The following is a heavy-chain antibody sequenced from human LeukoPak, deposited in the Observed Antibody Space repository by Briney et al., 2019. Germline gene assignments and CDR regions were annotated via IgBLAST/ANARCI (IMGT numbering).Heavy chain of an antibody. Sequence: PSETLSLTCTVSGGSTSSSYWSWIRQPPGKGLEWIGSVNYGGPTYYNPSLKSRVTISVDTSRNQFSLKLSSVTAADTSVYYCGRHDSGTYYRFDYWGQGSLVTVSS. CDR2: VNYGGPT. CDR3: GRHDSGTYYRFDY. D-gene: IGHD1-26*01. J-gene: IGHJ4*02. CDR1: GGSTSSSY. V-gene: IGHV4-39*01.